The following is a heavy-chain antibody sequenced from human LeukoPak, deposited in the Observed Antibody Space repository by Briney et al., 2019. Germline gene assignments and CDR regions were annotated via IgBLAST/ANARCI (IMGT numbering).Heavy chain of an antibody. V-gene: IGHV3-30-3*01. CDR3: ARDYYYDSSGSDTFDI. CDR2: ISYDGNYK. Sequence: GGSLRLSCAASGFSFSSYAMHWVRQAPGKGLEWVAVISYDGNYKYYADSVKGQFTISRDNSKNTLYLQMSSLRAEDSALYYCARDYYYDSSGSDTFDIWGLGTMVTVSP. D-gene: IGHD3-22*01. CDR1: GFSFSSYA. J-gene: IGHJ3*02.